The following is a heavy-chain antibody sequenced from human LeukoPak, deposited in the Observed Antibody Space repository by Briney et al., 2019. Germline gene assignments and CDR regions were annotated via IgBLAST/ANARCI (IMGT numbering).Heavy chain of an antibody. J-gene: IGHJ4*02. CDR2: ISSSSSYI. D-gene: IGHD2-2*02. V-gene: IGHV3-21*01. Sequence: GGSLRLSCAASGFTFSSYSMNWVRQAPGKGLEWVSSISSSSSYIYYADSVKGRFTISRDNAKNSLYLQMNSLRAEDTAVYYCASMVPAAIRGKRSLDYWGQGTLVTVSS. CDR1: GFTFSSYS. CDR3: ASMVPAAIRGKRSLDY.